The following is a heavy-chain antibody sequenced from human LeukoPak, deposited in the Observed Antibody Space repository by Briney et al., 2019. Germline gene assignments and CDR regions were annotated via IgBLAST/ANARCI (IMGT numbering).Heavy chain of an antibody. CDR3: TRDTFGPDDH. J-gene: IGHJ5*02. CDR2: INTDGSIT. Sequence: PGGPLRLSCAASGFVFSSYWMHWVRQVPGKGLVWVSRINTDGSITNYAASVSGRFTISRDNAKRTLFLQMNSLRAEDTAVYFCTRDTFGPDDHWGKGTLVTVSS. D-gene: IGHD3-16*01. CDR1: GFVFSSYW. V-gene: IGHV3-74*01.